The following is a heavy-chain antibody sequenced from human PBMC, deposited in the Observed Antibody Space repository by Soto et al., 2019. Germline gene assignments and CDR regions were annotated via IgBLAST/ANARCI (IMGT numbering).Heavy chain of an antibody. D-gene: IGHD3-22*01. Sequence: LSLTCTVSGGSISSYYWSWIRQPPGKGLEWIGYIYYSGSTNYNPSLKSRVTISVDTSKNQFSLKLSSVTAADTAVYYCASIYYDSSAIDYWGQGTLVTVS. CDR3: ASIYYDSSAIDY. CDR2: IYYSGST. J-gene: IGHJ4*02. CDR1: GGSISSYY. V-gene: IGHV4-59*01.